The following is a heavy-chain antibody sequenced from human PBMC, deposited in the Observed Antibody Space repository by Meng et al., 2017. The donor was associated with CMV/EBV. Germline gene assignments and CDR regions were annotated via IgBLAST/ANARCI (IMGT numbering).Heavy chain of an antibody. CDR1: GFTFDDYA. CDR2: ISWNSGSI. Sequence: SLKISCAASGFTFDDYAMHWVRQAPGKGLEWVSGISWNSGSIGYADSVKGRFTISRDNAKNSLHLQMNSLRAEDTALYYCAKDGQWLVRAYFDYWGQGTLVTVSS. CDR3: AKDGQWLVRAYFDY. J-gene: IGHJ4*02. D-gene: IGHD6-19*01. V-gene: IGHV3-9*01.